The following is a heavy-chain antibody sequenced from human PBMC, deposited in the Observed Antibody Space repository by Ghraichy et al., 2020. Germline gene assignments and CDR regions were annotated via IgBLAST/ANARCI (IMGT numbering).Heavy chain of an antibody. D-gene: IGHD2-15*01. Sequence: GESLNISCKGSGYSFTSHWIGWVRQMPGKGLEWMGIIYPGDSDTRYSPSFQGQVTISADKSISTAYLQWSSLKASDTAMYYCAIGYCSGGSCYDAFDIWGQGTMVTVSS. CDR2: IYPGDSDT. CDR1: GYSFTSHW. V-gene: IGHV5-51*01. J-gene: IGHJ3*02. CDR3: AIGYCSGGSCYDAFDI.